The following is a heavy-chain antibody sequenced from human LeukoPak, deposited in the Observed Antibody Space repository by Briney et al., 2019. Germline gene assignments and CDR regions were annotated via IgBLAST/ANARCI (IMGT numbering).Heavy chain of an antibody. CDR2: ISNDGGGT. CDR3: AKSSSGYFFHL. J-gene: IGHJ5*02. V-gene: IGHV3-23*01. CDR1: GLIFYNYG. Sequence: GGSLRLSCGAWGLIFYNYGLVWVRHAPGKGLEWVLAISNDGGGTTFAEFVRGRFSVPRDNSKNTLFVQMNSLRADDTALFYCAKSSSGYFFHLWGQGTLVTVSS. D-gene: IGHD3-22*01.